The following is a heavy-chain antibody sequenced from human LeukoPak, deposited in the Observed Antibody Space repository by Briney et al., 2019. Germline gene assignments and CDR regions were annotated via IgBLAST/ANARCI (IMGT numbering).Heavy chain of an antibody. V-gene: IGHV4-59*08. Sequence: PSETLSLTCTVSGGSISTYFWSWIRQPPGKGLEWIGHIYFSGSTNYNPSLKSRVTISVDTSKNQFSLKLSSETAADTAVYYCARHKSSGSYPLDYWGQGILVTVSS. D-gene: IGHD3-22*01. J-gene: IGHJ4*02. CDR1: GGSISTYF. CDR3: ARHKSSGSYPLDY. CDR2: IYFSGST.